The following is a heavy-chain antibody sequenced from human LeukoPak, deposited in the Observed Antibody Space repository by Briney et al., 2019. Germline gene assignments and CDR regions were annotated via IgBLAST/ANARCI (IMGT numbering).Heavy chain of an antibody. CDR1: GFNFKNYW. CDR3: ARVADGDKYGGRDY. V-gene: IGHV3-74*01. D-gene: IGHD5-24*01. CDR2: IINYGSST. J-gene: IGHJ4*02. Sequence: GGSLRLSCAASGFNFKNYWMHWVRQAPGKWLEWVSRIINYGSSTTYADSVKGRFTISRDNAKDTLYVQMTSLRVEDTAVYYCARVADGDKYGGRDYWGQGALVIVSS.